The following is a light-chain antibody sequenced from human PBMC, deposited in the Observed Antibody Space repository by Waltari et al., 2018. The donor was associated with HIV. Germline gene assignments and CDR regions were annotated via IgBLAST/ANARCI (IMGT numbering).Light chain of an antibody. CDR1: QTVDSSY. Sequence: EIVLTQSPGTLSLSPGETVTLSCRASQTVDSSYLAWYQQKPGHPPRLLIYGASSRATGIPDRFSGSGSGTEFTLTISSLQPDDFATYYCQQYNSYPWTFGQGTKVEIK. CDR3: QQYNSYPWT. CDR2: GAS. J-gene: IGKJ1*01. V-gene: IGKV3-20*01.